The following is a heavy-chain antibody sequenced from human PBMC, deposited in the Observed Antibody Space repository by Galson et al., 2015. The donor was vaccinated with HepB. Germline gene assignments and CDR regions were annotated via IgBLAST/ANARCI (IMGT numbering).Heavy chain of an antibody. D-gene: IGHD4-23*01. V-gene: IGHV1-69*13. J-gene: IGHJ3*02. CDR2: IIPIFGTA. Sequence: SVKVSCKASGGTFSSYAISWVRQAPGQGLEWMGGIIPIFGTANYAQKFQGRVTITADESTSTAYMELSSLRSEDTAVYYCARDQRDYGGNSRGAFDIWGQGTMVTVSS. CDR3: ARDQRDYGGNSRGAFDI. CDR1: GGTFSSYA.